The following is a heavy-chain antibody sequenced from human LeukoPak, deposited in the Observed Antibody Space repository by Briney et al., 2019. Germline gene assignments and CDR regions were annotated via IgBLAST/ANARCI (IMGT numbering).Heavy chain of an antibody. Sequence: GGSLRLSCAASGFTFSSYAMHWVRQAPGKGLEWVAVISYDGSNKYYADSVKGRFTISRDNSKNTLYLQMNSLRAENTAVYYCARGTSYYSDSSGYNYWGQGTLVTVSS. V-gene: IGHV3-30-3*01. D-gene: IGHD3-22*01. CDR2: ISYDGSNK. CDR1: GFTFSSYA. J-gene: IGHJ4*02. CDR3: ARGTSYYSDSSGYNY.